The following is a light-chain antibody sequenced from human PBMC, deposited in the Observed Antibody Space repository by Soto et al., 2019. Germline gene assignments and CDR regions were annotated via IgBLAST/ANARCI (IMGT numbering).Light chain of an antibody. CDR2: AAS. V-gene: IGKV1-39*01. J-gene: IGKJ4*01. CDR1: QSISNF. CDR3: QQSYSTPLT. Sequence: DIQMTQSPSSLSASVGDRVTITCRASQSISNFLNWFQQKPGKAPEVLIYAASSLQTGVPLRFRGSGSGTDFTLTISSLHPEDFATYYCQQSYSTPLTFGGGTQVQIK.